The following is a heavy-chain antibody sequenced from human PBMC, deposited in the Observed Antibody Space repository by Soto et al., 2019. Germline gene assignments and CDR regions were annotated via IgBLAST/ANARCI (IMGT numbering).Heavy chain of an antibody. J-gene: IGHJ4*02. CDR2: IIPILGIA. Sequence: SVKVSCKASGGTFSSYTISWVRQAPGQRLEWMGRIIPILGIANFAQKFQGRVSITADKSTSTAYMELSSLRSEDTAVYYCARDCSSTSCYLARFDYWGQGTLVTVSS. CDR1: GGTFSSYT. D-gene: IGHD2-2*01. CDR3: ARDCSSTSCYLARFDY. V-gene: IGHV1-69*04.